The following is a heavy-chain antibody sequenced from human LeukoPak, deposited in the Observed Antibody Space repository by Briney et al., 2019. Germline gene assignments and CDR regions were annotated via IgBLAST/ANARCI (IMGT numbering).Heavy chain of an antibody. CDR2: IYTSGST. Sequence: SETLSLTCTVSGGSISSYYWSWIRQPAGKGLEWIGRIYTSGSTNYNPSLKSRVTISVDTSKNQFSLKLSSVTAADTAVYYCARAYYDFWSGYSDDYWGQGTLVTVSS. CDR3: ARAYYDFWSGYSDDY. D-gene: IGHD3-3*01. CDR1: GGSISSYY. J-gene: IGHJ4*02. V-gene: IGHV4-4*07.